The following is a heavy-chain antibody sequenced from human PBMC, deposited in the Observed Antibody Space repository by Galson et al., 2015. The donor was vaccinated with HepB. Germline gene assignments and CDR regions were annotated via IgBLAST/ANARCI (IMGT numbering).Heavy chain of an antibody. D-gene: IGHD3-10*01. J-gene: IGHJ4*02. CDR3: AKERSGESGFDY. Sequence: SLRLSCAASGFTFSSYAMSWVRQAPGKGLEWVSAISGSGGSIYYADSVKGRFTISRDNSKNTLYLQMNSLRAEDTAIYYCAKERSGESGFDYWGQGTLVTVSS. CDR2: ISGSGGSI. V-gene: IGHV3-23*01. CDR1: GFTFSSYA.